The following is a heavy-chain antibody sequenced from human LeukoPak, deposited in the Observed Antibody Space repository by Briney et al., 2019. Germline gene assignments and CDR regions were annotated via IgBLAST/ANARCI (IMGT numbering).Heavy chain of an antibody. CDR2: ISGSSITT. V-gene: IGHV3-23*01. CDR3: AKPTIFGSTFSSDY. CDR1: GFMFSRTA. J-gene: IGHJ4*02. Sequence: GGSLRLSCAASGFMFSRTAMTWVRQAPGKGLEWISTISGSSITTYYADSVRGRFTISRDNSKNTLYLQMNSLRAEDTAVYYCAKPTIFGSTFSSDYWGQGSLVTVSS. D-gene: IGHD3-3*01.